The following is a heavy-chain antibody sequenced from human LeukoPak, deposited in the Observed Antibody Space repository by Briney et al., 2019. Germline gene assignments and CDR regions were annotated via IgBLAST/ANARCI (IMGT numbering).Heavy chain of an antibody. J-gene: IGHJ4*02. V-gene: IGHV3-7*05. CDR1: GFTFSNYW. CDR3: ARAEEQWLSYFDY. Sequence: PGGSLRLSCVVSGFTFSNYWMSWVRQAPGKGLEWVANIKPDGSEKNYVDSVKSRFTVSRDNAKNSLYLQMNSLRAEDTAVYYCARAEEQWLSYFDYWGQGTLVTVSS. CDR2: IKPDGSEK. D-gene: IGHD6-19*01.